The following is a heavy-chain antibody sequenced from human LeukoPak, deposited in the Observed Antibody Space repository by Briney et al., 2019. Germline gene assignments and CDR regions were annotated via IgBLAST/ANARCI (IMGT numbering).Heavy chain of an antibody. V-gene: IGHV4-34*01. CDR3: ARGPDSGSHFAWFDP. CDR1: GGSFSGFY. J-gene: IGHJ5*02. CDR2: INHSGST. Sequence: SETLSLTCAVYGGSFSGFYWSWVRQPPGKGLEWIGEINHSGSTHYNPSFKSRVTILVDTSRNQFSLKLTSVTAADTAVYYCARGPDSGSHFAWFDPWGQGTLVTVSS. D-gene: IGHD3-10*01.